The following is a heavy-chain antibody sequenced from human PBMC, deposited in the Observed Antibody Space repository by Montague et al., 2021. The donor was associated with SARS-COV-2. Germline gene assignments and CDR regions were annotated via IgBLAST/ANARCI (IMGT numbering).Heavy chain of an antibody. CDR2: IYQSGTT. Sequence: TLSLTCAVSGASISNGGYTWSWIRRPPGKGLEWIGYIYQSGTTHYXPSLKSRVTMSVDKSKNQFSLQLTSVIAADTAIYFCARSMIRGGLNWFDPWGQGTLVTVSS. CDR3: ARSMIRGGLNWFDP. V-gene: IGHV4-30-2*01. CDR1: GASISNGGYT. D-gene: IGHD3-10*01. J-gene: IGHJ5*02.